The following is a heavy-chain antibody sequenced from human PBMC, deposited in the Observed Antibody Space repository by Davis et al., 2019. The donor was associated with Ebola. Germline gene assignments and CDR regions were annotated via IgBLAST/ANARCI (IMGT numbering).Heavy chain of an antibody. D-gene: IGHD5-24*01. Sequence: GESLKISCAAFGFTVSSNYMSWVRQAPGKGLEWVAFIRYDGSNKYYADSVKGRFTISRDNSKNTLYLQMNSLRAEDTAVYYCAREVMATIVYWGQGTLVTVSS. CDR1: GFTVSSNY. CDR3: AREVMATIVY. J-gene: IGHJ4*02. CDR2: IRYDGSNK. V-gene: IGHV3-30*02.